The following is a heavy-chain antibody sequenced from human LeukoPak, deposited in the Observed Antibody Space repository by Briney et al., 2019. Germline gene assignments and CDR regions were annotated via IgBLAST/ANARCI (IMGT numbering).Heavy chain of an antibody. CDR1: GGTFSSYA. Sequence: ASVKVSCKASGGTFSSYAISWVRRAPEQGLEWMGGIIPIFGTANYAQKFQGRVTITADESTSTAYMELSSLRSEDTAVYYCARFPDCGGDCYYFDYWGQGTLVTVSS. V-gene: IGHV1-69*13. CDR3: ARFPDCGGDCYYFDY. J-gene: IGHJ4*02. D-gene: IGHD2-21*02. CDR2: IIPIFGTA.